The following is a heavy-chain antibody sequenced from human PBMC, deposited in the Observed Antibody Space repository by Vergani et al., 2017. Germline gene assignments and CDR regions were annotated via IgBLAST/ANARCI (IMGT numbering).Heavy chain of an antibody. V-gene: IGHV3-9*01. J-gene: IGHJ4*02. CDR3: AKWRLWWSSGEIGDY. CDR1: GFTFDDYA. D-gene: IGHD2-21*01. CDR2: ISWNSGSI. Sequence: EVQLVESGGGLVQPGRSLRLSCAASGFTFDDYAMHWVRQAPGKGLEWVSGISWNSGSIGYADSVKGRFTISRDNAKNSLYLQMNSLRAEDTAVYYCAKWRLWWSSGEIGDYWGQGTLVTVSS.